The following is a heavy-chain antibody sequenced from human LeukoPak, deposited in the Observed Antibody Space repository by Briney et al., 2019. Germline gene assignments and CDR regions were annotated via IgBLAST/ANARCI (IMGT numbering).Heavy chain of an antibody. D-gene: IGHD3-10*01. CDR2: IYYSGST. J-gene: IGHJ4*02. CDR3: AREGSTGGFDY. CDR1: GGSISSYY. V-gene: IGHV4-59*12. Sequence: SETLSLTCTVSGGSISSYYWSWIRQPPGKGLEWIGYIYYSGSTNYNPSLKSRVTISLDTSKNQFPLKLSSVTAADTAVYYCAREGSTGGFDYWGQGTLVTVSS.